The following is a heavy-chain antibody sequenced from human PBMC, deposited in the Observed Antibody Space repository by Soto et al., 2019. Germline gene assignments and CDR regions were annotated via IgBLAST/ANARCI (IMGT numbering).Heavy chain of an antibody. CDR3: ARGPDYYDSSGYYVFDY. D-gene: IGHD3-22*01. CDR2: IIPIFGTA. CDR1: GGTFSSYA. V-gene: IGHV1-69*01. Sequence: QVQLVQSGAEVKKPGSSVKVSCKASGGTFSSYAISWVRQAPGQGLEWMGGIIPIFGTADYAQKFQGRVTITAEESTGTAYMELSSLRAEDTAVDYCARGPDYYDSSGYYVFDYWGQGTLVTVSS. J-gene: IGHJ4*02.